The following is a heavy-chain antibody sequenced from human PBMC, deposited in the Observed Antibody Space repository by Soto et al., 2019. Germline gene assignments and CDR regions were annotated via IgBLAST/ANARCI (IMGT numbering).Heavy chain of an antibody. D-gene: IGHD2-2*01. Sequence: QVQLVQSGAEVKKPGSSVKVSCKASGGTFSSYAISWVRQAPGQGLEWMGGIIPIVATANYAQKFPGRVTITADESTGTAYMELSSLRSEDTAVYYCSRHVPAAGYYYGIDVWGKGTTVTVSS. CDR1: GGTFSSYA. J-gene: IGHJ6*04. CDR2: IIPIVATA. V-gene: IGHV1-69*12. CDR3: SRHVPAAGYYYGIDV.